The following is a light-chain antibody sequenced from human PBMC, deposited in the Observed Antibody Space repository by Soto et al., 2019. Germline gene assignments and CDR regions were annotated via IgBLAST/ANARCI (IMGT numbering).Light chain of an antibody. CDR2: DVS. CDR1: SSDVGGYNY. Sequence: QSALTQPASVSGSPGQSITISCTGTSSDVGGYNYVSWYQQHPVKAPKLMIYDVSNRPSGVSNRFSGSKSGNTASLTISGLQAEDEADYYCSSYTSSSTQFGGGTKLTVL. CDR3: SSYTSSSTQ. J-gene: IGLJ2*01. V-gene: IGLV2-14*01.